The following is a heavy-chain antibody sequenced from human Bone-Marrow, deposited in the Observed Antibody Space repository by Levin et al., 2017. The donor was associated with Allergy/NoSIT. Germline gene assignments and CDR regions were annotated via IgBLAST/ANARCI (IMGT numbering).Heavy chain of an antibody. V-gene: IGHV3-23*01. CDR2: ISGSGDDT. CDR3: AREVRASAGTDY. J-gene: IGHJ4*02. CDR1: GFAFSTSG. D-gene: IGHD6-13*01. Sequence: RGESLKISCAASGFAFSTSGMHWVRQAPGKGLEWVSLISGSGDDTNYADSVKGRFTISRDNSKNTLYLQMNSLRAEDTAVYYCAREVRASAGTDYWGQGTLVTVSS.